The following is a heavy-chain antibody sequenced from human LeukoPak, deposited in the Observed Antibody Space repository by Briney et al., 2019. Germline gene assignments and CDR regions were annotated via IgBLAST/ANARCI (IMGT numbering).Heavy chain of an antibody. CDR1: GASIRSNS. CDR3: ATMGYGGNYIDY. CDR2: IYFSENT. V-gene: IGHV4-4*07. D-gene: IGHD4-23*01. J-gene: IGHJ4*02. Sequence: SETLSLTCTVSGASIRSNSWSWIRRPAGKGLEWLGRIYFSENTNYNPSLESRVTMSIDTSRNQFSLKLNSVTAADTAVYYCATMGYGGNYIDYWGQGTLVTVSS.